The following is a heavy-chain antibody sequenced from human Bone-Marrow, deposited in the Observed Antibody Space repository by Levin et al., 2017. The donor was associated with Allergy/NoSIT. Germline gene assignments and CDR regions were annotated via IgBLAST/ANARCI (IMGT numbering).Heavy chain of an antibody. V-gene: IGHV3-74*01. CDR3: ARGGRYNYDYTDY. Sequence: QLGESLKISCAASEFIFSSYWMYWVRQAPGQGLVWVARINSDGSSTSYADSVKGRFTISRDNAKNTFYLQMNSLRAEDTAVYYCARGGRYNYDYTDYWGQGTLVTVSS. CDR1: EFIFSSYW. D-gene: IGHD3-16*01. J-gene: IGHJ4*02. CDR2: INSDGSST.